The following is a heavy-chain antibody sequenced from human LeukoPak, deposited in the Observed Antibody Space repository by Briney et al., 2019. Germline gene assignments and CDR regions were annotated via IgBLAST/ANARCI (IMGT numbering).Heavy chain of an antibody. CDR3: ARGSNQHYYYYYYMDI. V-gene: IGHV4-34*01. Sequence: SETLSLTCAVYGGSFSGYYWSWIRQPPGKGVEWIGEINHRGSTNYNPSLKSRVTISVDTSQNQISLNMSSVTAADTAVYYCARGSNQHYYYYYYMDISGKGTTVTVSS. CDR2: INHRGST. J-gene: IGHJ6*03. CDR1: GGSFSGYY. D-gene: IGHD1-14*01.